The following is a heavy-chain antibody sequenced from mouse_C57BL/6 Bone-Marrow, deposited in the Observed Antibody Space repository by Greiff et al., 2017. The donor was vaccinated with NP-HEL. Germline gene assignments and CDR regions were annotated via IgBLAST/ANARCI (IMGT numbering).Heavy chain of an antibody. J-gene: IGHJ2*01. CDR2: IYPGDGGT. CDR1: GYAFSSYW. CDR3: ARGGLRRFDY. V-gene: IGHV1-80*01. D-gene: IGHD2-4*01. Sequence: QVHVKQSGAELVKPGASVKISCKASGYAFSSYWMNWVKQRPGQGLEWIGQIYPGDGGTNYNGKFKGKATLTADKSSSTAYMQLSSLTSEDSAVYFCARGGLRRFDYWGQGTTLTVSS.